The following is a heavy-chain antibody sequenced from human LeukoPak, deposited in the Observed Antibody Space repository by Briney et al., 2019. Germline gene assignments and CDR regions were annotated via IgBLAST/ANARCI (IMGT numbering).Heavy chain of an antibody. Sequence: GGSLRLSCAASGFTFSSYAMSWVRQAPGKGLEWVSAISGSGDSTYYGDSVKGRFTISRDNSKNTLYLQVNSLRAEDTAVYYCAKTRPLDSSSWSHGDYWGQGTLVTVSS. CDR2: ISGSGDST. CDR1: GFTFSSYA. D-gene: IGHD6-13*01. V-gene: IGHV3-23*01. J-gene: IGHJ4*02. CDR3: AKTRPLDSSSWSHGDY.